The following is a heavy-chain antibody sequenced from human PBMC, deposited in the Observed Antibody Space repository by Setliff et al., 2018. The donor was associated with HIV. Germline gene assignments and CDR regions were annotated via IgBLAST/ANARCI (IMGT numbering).Heavy chain of an antibody. J-gene: IGHJ4*02. Sequence: PSETLSLTCTVSGGSISNYYWSWIRQPPGKGLEWIGCGYYSGITHYDPSLKRRVSISVDASKNQFSLRLNSVTVADTAVYFCARSSRGSLRDLEYWGPGTLVTVSS. CDR2: GYYSGIT. D-gene: IGHD2-21*02. CDR3: ARSSRGSLRDLEY. V-gene: IGHV4-59*08. CDR1: GGSISNYY.